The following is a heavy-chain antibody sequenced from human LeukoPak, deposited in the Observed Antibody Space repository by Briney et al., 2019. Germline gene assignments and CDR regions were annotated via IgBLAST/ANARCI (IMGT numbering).Heavy chain of an antibody. J-gene: IGHJ6*02. Sequence: EASVKVSCKASGYTFTGYYMHWVRQAPGQGLEWMGWINPNSGGTNYAQKFQGRVTMTRDTSISTAYMELSRLRSDDTAVYYCARVLGGSPFYCYYGMDVWGQGTTVTVSS. CDR2: INPNSGGT. CDR1: GYTFTGYY. CDR3: ARVLGGSPFYCYYGMDV. D-gene: IGHD1-26*01. V-gene: IGHV1-2*02.